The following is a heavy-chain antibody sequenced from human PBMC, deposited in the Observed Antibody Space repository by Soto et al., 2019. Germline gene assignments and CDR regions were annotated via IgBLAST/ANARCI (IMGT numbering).Heavy chain of an antibody. D-gene: IGHD6-6*01. CDR3: ARARFKEYNFCPFDP. CDR1: GGTFSSYA. V-gene: IGHV1-69*01. Sequence: QVQLVQSGAEVKKPGSSVKVSCKASGGTFSSYAISWVRQAPGQGLEWMGGIIPILGTANYAQKFQVRVTITADESTSTAYMELSSLRSEDTAVYYCARARFKEYNFCPFDPWGQGTLVTVSS. CDR2: IIPILGTA. J-gene: IGHJ5*02.